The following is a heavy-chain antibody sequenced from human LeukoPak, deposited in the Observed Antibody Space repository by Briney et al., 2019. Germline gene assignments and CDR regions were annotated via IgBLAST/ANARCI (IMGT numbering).Heavy chain of an antibody. D-gene: IGHD2-2*02. CDR2: ISGSGGST. V-gene: IGHV3-23*01. CDR3: AKDRGGCSSTSCYNNYFDY. CDR1: GFTFSSYA. Sequence: GGSLRLSCAASGFTFSSYAMSWVRQAPGEGLEWVSAISGSGGSTYYADSVKGRFTISRDNSKNTLYLQMNSLRAEDTAAYYCAKDRGGCSSTSCYNNYFDYWGQGTLVTVSS. J-gene: IGHJ4*02.